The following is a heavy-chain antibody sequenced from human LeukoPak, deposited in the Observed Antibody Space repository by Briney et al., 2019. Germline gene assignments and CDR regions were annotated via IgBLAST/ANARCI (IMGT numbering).Heavy chain of an antibody. J-gene: IGHJ4*02. CDR1: GFTFSSYG. CDR3: ARDRFYYDSSGTDY. V-gene: IGHV3-7*01. Sequence: GGSLRLSCAASGFTFSSYGMHWVRQAPGKGLEWVANIKQDGSEKYYVDSVKGRFTISRDNAKNSLYLQMNSLRAEDTAVYYCARDRFYYDSSGTDYWGQGTLVTVSS. CDR2: IKQDGSEK. D-gene: IGHD3-22*01.